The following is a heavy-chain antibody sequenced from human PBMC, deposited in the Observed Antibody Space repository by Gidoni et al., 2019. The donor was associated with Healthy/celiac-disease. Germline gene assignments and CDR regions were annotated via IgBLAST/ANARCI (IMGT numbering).Heavy chain of an antibody. Sequence: EGQLVESGGGLVQPGRSLRLSCEASGFTFGDYAMHWVRQAPGKGLEWVSGISWKSGSIGYADSVKGRFTISRDNAKNSLYLQMNSLRAEDTALYYCAKGYYSGSYPFDYWGQGTLVTVSS. J-gene: IGHJ4*02. CDR3: AKGYYSGSYPFDY. V-gene: IGHV3-9*01. D-gene: IGHD1-26*01. CDR2: ISWKSGSI. CDR1: GFTFGDYA.